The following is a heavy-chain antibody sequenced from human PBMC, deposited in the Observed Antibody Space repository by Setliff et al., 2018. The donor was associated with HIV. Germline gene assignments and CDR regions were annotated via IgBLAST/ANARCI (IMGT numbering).Heavy chain of an antibody. CDR2: ISAYNGNT. D-gene: IGHD3-9*01. V-gene: IGHV1-18*01. J-gene: IGHJ3*02. CDR1: GYTFTSYG. Sequence: ASVKVSCKASGYTFTSYGISWVRQAPGQGLEWMGWISAYNGNTNYAQKLQDRVTMTRDTSINTAYMELSRLRSDDTAVYYCAREYDVLTGYYISAFDIWGQGTMVTVS. CDR3: AREYDVLTGYYISAFDI.